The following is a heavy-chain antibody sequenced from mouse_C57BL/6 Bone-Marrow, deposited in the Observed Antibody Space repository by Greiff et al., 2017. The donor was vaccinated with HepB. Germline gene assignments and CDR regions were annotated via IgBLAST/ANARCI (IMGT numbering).Heavy chain of an antibody. D-gene: IGHD2-4*01. CDR3: SRERFDYDDYAMDY. CDR2: IFPGSGST. Sequence: QVQLQQSGPELVKPGASVKISCKASGYTFTDYYINWVKQRPGQGLEWIGWIFPGSGSTYYNEKFKGKATLTVDKSSSTAYMLLRSLTSEDSAVYFCSRERFDYDDYAMDYWGQGTSVTVSS. J-gene: IGHJ4*01. V-gene: IGHV1-75*01. CDR1: GYTFTDYY.